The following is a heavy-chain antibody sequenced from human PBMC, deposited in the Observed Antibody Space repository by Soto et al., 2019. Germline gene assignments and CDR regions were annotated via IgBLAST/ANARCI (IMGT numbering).Heavy chain of an antibody. CDR1: GFTFSSYA. V-gene: IGHV3-64*04. CDR3: ATNSPYYYDSSGYYSPRIDY. D-gene: IGHD3-22*01. J-gene: IGHJ4*02. CDR2: ISSNGGST. Sequence: GGSLRLSCSASGFTFSSYAMHWVRQAPGKGLEYVSAISSNGGSTYYADSVKGRFTISRDNSKNTLYLQMNSLRAEDTAVYYCATNSPYYYDSSGYYSPRIDYWGQGTLVTVSS.